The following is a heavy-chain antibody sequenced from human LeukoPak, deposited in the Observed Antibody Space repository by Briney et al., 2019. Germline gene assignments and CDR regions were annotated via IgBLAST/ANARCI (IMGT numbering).Heavy chain of an antibody. Sequence: SETLSLTCTVSGVSISSRYSYWGWIRQPPGRGLEGIGSIYYTGNTYYNASLKSQVSISIDTSKNQFSLKLTSVTAADTAVYYCARQTGSGLFILPGGQGTLVTVSS. CDR1: GVSISSRYSY. J-gene: IGHJ4*02. V-gene: IGHV4-39*01. D-gene: IGHD3/OR15-3a*01. CDR2: IYYTGNT. CDR3: ARQTGSGLFILP.